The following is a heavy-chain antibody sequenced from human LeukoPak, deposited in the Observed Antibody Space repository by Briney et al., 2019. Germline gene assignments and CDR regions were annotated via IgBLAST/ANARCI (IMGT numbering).Heavy chain of an antibody. D-gene: IGHD3-10*01. V-gene: IGHV1-69*13. CDR3: ARDLWFGESDWFDP. CDR1: GGTFSSYA. J-gene: IGHJ5*02. CDR2: IIPTFGTA. Sequence: GASVKVSCKASGGTFSSYAISWVRQAPGQGLEWMGGIIPTFGTANYAQKFQGRVTITADESTSTAYMELSSLRSEDTAVYYCARDLWFGESDWFDPWGQGTLVTVSS.